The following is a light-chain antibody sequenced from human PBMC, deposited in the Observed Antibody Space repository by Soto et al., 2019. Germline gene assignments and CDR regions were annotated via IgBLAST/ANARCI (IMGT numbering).Light chain of an antibody. Sequence: EIVLTQSPGTLSLSPGERATLSCRASQSVSSDFLAWYQRKPGQAPRLLIFATSRRATDIPDRFSGSGSGTDFTLTISRLEPEDFAVYYCQQYGSSPRTFGQGTKVDIK. CDR1: QSVSSDF. CDR2: ATS. V-gene: IGKV3-20*01. CDR3: QQYGSSPRT. J-gene: IGKJ1*01.